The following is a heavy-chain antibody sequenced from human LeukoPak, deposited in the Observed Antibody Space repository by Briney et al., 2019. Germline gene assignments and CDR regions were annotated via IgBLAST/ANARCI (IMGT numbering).Heavy chain of an antibody. Sequence: PGGSLRLSCAVSGFTFSNYAMSWVRQAPGKGLEWVSVISDSGGSTYYADSVKGRFTISRDNSKNTLYLQMSSLRAEDTAVYYCAKGFKAYYYYGMDVWGQGTTVTVSS. CDR2: ISDSGGST. V-gene: IGHV3-23*01. CDR3: AKGFKAYYYYGMDV. J-gene: IGHJ6*02. CDR1: GFTFSNYA.